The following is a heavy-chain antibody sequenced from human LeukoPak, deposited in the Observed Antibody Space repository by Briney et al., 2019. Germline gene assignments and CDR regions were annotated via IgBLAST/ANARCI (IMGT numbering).Heavy chain of an antibody. CDR2: IYYSGST. V-gene: IGHV4-39*07. J-gene: IGHJ6*03. CDR1: GASISSSSYY. Sequence: SETLSLTCTVSGASISSSSYYWGWIRQPPGKGLEWIGSIYYSGSTYYNPSLKSRVTISVDTSKNQFSLKLSSVTAADTAVYYCARESGISYYYYYYMDVWGKGTTVTVSS. CDR3: ARESGISYYYYYYMDV. D-gene: IGHD1-14*01.